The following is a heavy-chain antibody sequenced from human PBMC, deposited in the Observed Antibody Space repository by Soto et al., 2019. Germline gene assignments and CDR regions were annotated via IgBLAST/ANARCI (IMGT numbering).Heavy chain of an antibody. V-gene: IGHV3-33*02. CDR2: LYYDAGNK. J-gene: IGHJ4*02. Sequence: GVSLRLSCEASGFAFRSYAMHWVRQAPGKGLEGGAILYYDAGNKFYAESTRGRFTISRDTSNNMLFLEMKSLRVEDTAVYYCARDRGYCTHGVCYTLDYWGQGTLVTVSS. CDR1: GFAFRSYA. CDR3: ARDRGYCTHGVCYTLDY. D-gene: IGHD2-8*01.